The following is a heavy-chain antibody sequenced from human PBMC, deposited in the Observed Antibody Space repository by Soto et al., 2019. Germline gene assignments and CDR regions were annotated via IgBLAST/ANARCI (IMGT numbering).Heavy chain of an antibody. Sequence: QVQLVQSGAEVKKPGASVKVSCKASGYTFTSYGISWVRQAPGQGLEWMGWISAYNGNTNYAQKLQGRVTMTTDTSTSTAYMELRSLRSDDTAVYYCARDVNYHFWSGYYSNWFDPWGQGTLVTVSS. J-gene: IGHJ5*02. CDR1: GYTFTSYG. CDR2: ISAYNGNT. D-gene: IGHD3-3*01. V-gene: IGHV1-18*01. CDR3: ARDVNYHFWSGYYSNWFDP.